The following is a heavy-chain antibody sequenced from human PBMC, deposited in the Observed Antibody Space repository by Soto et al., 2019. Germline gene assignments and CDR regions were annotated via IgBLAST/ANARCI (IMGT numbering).Heavy chain of an antibody. CDR1: GGSISSGGYY. V-gene: IGHV4-31*03. Sequence: QVQLQESGPGLVKPSQALSLTCTVSGGSISSGGYYWSWVRQHPGKGLEWIAYMYYSGSTYYNPSLKSRVAVSVDTSKNQFSLKRSSVTAADTAVYYCARFSGSYLRDWGQGTLVTVSS. D-gene: IGHD1-26*01. J-gene: IGHJ4*02. CDR2: MYYSGST. CDR3: ARFSGSYLRD.